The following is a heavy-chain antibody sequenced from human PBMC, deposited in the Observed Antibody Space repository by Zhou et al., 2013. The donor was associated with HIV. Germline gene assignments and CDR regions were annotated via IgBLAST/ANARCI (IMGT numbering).Heavy chain of an antibody. CDR2: INPFGGST. CDR1: GYTFTSYY. Sequence: QVQLVQSGAEVKKPGASVKVSCKASGYTFTSYYLHWVRQAPGQGLEWMGIINPFGGSTSYAQKFQGRVTMTRDTSTSTVYMELSSLRFEDTAVYYCARGRGHRSGYYDGWGQGDNGHRLF. CDR3: ARGRGHRSGYYDG. V-gene: IGHV1-46*01. D-gene: IGHD3-16*01. J-gene: IGHJ3*01.